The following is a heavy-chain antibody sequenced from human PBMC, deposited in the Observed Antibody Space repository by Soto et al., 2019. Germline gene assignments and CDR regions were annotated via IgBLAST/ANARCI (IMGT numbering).Heavy chain of an antibody. D-gene: IGHD3-3*01. CDR2: IDSYGSAT. V-gene: IGHV3-74*01. Sequence: PGGSLRLSCAASGFTFISYEMNWGRQAPGKGLVWVSRIDSYGSATSQVDSVEGRFTISRDNAKNTLYLQMNSLRAEDTAVYYCARGWVEGLSRQPPTDYWGQGTLVTVSS. CDR1: GFTFISYE. J-gene: IGHJ4*02. CDR3: ARGWVEGLSRQPPTDY.